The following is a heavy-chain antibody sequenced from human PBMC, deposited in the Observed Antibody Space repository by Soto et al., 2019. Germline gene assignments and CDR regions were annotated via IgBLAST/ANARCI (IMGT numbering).Heavy chain of an antibody. CDR2: IYHIGSP. CDR3: VRDRAMDSSGHWFDT. J-gene: IGHJ5*02. V-gene: IGHV4-31*03. CDR1: GRSVSSGGYY. Sequence: TLSLTCTVSGRSVSSGGYYWTWIRQHPGRGLEWIGYIYHIGSPYYNPSLESRVTISLDTSKNQFSLNLTSVTAADTAIYYCVRDRAMDSSGHWFDTWGQGTLVTVSS. D-gene: IGHD6-19*01.